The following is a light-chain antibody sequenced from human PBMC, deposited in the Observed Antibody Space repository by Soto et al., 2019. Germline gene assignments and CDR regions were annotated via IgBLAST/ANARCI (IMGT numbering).Light chain of an antibody. J-gene: IGKJ4*01. Sequence: DIQMTQSPSSLSASVGDTVTITCRAGQNIDKYVNWYKQKTGKAPGLLIYATSNLQSGVPSRFSGSGSGTDFTLTINSLQPEDFATYYCQQTYSAPSFGGGTEVEIK. CDR2: ATS. CDR3: QQTYSAPS. V-gene: IGKV1-39*01. CDR1: QNIDKY.